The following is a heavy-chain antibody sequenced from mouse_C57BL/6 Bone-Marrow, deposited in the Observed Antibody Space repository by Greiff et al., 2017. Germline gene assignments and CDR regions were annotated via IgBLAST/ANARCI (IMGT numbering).Heavy chain of an antibody. CDR3: ASWDYAMDY. CDR1: GYTFTDYY. CDR2: INPNNGGT. D-gene: IGHD4-1*01. V-gene: IGHV1-26*01. J-gene: IGHJ4*01. Sequence: VQLQQSGPELVKPGASVKISCKASGYTFTDYYMNWVKQSNGKSLEWIGDINPNNGGTSYNQKFKGKATLTVDKSSSTAYMELRSLTSEDSAVYYCASWDYAMDYWGQGTSVTVSS.